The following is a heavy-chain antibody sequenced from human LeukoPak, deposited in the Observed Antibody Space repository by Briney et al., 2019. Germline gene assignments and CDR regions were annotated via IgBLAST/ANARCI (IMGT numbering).Heavy chain of an antibody. D-gene: IGHD3-16*01. Sequence: GESLKISCKGSGYTFTSYGISWVRQAPGQGLEWMGWISAYNGNTNYAQKLQGRVTMTTDTSTSTAYMELRSLRSDDTAVYYCARGLRGDYVWGSFPFYYYYYMDVWGKGTTVTVSS. CDR3: ARGLRGDYVWGSFPFYYYYYMDV. V-gene: IGHV1-18*01. CDR2: ISAYNGNT. CDR1: GYTFTSYG. J-gene: IGHJ6*03.